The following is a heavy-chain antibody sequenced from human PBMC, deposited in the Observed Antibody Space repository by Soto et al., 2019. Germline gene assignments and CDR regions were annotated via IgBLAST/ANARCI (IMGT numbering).Heavy chain of an antibody. CDR3: AKDRLLWFGEIADDAFDI. Sequence: EVQLLESGGGLVQPGGPLRLSCAASGFTFSSYAMSWVRQAPGKGLEWVSAISGSGGSTYYADSVKGRFTISRDNSKNTLYLQMNSLRAEDTAVYYCAKDRLLWFGEIADDAFDIWGQGTMVTVSS. CDR1: GFTFSSYA. CDR2: ISGSGGST. J-gene: IGHJ3*02. D-gene: IGHD3-10*01. V-gene: IGHV3-23*01.